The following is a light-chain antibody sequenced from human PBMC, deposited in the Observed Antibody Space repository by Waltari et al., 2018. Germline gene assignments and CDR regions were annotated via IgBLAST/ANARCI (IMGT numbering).Light chain of an antibody. J-gene: IGLJ3*02. CDR3: SSYTTTSSWV. CDR1: SGDIGNYKF. Sequence: QSALTQPASVSGSPGQSITIPCTGTSGDIGNYKFVSWYQQEPGRAPNLIVYDVSQRPSGVSNRFSGSKSGNTASLTISGVQAEDEADYYCSSYTTTSSWVFGGGTKLTVL. CDR2: DVS. V-gene: IGLV2-14*01.